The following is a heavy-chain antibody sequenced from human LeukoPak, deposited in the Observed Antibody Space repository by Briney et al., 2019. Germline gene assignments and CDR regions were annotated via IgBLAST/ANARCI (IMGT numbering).Heavy chain of an antibody. CDR1: GYTFTGYY. J-gene: IGHJ4*02. CDR3: AGEPSREYYDYVWGSYRDYYFDY. V-gene: IGHV1-2*02. D-gene: IGHD3-16*02. CDR2: INPNSGGT. Sequence: ASVKVSCKASGYTFTGYYMHWVRQAPGQGLEWMGWINPNSGGTNYAQKFQGRVTMTRDTSISTAYMELSRLRSDDTAVYYCAGEPSREYYDYVWGSYRDYYFDYWGQGTLVTVSS.